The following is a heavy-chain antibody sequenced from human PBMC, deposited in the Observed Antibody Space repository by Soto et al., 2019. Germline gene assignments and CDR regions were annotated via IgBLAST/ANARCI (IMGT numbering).Heavy chain of an antibody. CDR2: IIPIFGTA. D-gene: IGHD3-22*01. Sequence: ASVKVSCKASGGTFSSYAISWVRQAPGQGLEWMGGIIPIFGTANYAQKFQGRVTITADESTSTAYMELSSLRSEDTAVYYCARTYYYDSSGYYAALTSYYFDYWGQRTLVTVSS. J-gene: IGHJ4*02. CDR3: ARTYYYDSSGYYAALTSYYFDY. CDR1: GGTFSSYA. V-gene: IGHV1-69*13.